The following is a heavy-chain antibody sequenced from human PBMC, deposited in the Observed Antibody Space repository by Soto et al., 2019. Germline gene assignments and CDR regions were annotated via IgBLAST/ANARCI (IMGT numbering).Heavy chain of an antibody. J-gene: IGHJ5*02. D-gene: IGHD2-15*01. CDR3: ARERGDGYCSGGSCDWFDP. Sequence: QVQLQQSGPGLVKPSQTLSLTCAISGDSVSSNSAAWNWIRQSPSRGLEWLGRTYYRSKWYNDYAVSLKSRITINPDTSTNQFSLQPDSVTPEDTAVYYCARERGDGYCSGGSCDWFDPWGQGTLVTVSS. CDR1: GDSVSSNSAA. V-gene: IGHV6-1*01. CDR2: TYYRSKWYN.